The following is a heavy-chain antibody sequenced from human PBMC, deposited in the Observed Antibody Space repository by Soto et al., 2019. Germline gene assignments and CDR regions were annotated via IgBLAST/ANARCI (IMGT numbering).Heavy chain of an antibody. D-gene: IGHD1-1*01. Sequence: PSETLSLTCAVSGDSVSSSFWWTWVRQPPGKGLEWIGEIYHTETTNYNPSLKSRVMMSVDTSKKQFSLKLRSVTAADTAVYYCVRDGTKTLRDWFDPWGQGISVTVPS. V-gene: IGHV4-4*02. CDR1: GDSVSSSFW. CDR3: VRDGTKTLRDWFDP. CDR2: IYHTETT. J-gene: IGHJ5*02.